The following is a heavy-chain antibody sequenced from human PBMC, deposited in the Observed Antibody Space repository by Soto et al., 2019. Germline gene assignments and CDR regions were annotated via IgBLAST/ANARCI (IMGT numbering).Heavy chain of an antibody. CDR3: AKDPTYGDYPRHVDY. D-gene: IGHD4-17*01. V-gene: IGHV3-30*18. J-gene: IGHJ4*02. Sequence: QVQLVESGGGVVQPGRSLRLSCAASGFTFSSYGMPWVRQAPGKGLAWVAVISYDGSNKYYADSGKGRFTISRDNSKNTLYLQMNSLRAEDTAVYYCAKDPTYGDYPRHVDYWGQGTLVTVSS. CDR2: ISYDGSNK. CDR1: GFTFSSYG.